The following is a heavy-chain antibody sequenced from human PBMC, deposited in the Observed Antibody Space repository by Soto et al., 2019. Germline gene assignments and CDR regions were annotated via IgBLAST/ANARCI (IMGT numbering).Heavy chain of an antibody. CDR2: IYYSGST. D-gene: IGHD3-16*01. Sequence: SETLSLTCTVSGASISRYYWSWIRQPPGKGLEWIGYIYYSGSTNYNPSLKTRVTLSVDTSKNQFSLKLSSVTAADTAVYYCARTLGPYYYGMDVWGQGTTVT. CDR3: ARTLGPYYYGMDV. V-gene: IGHV4-59*01. CDR1: GASISRYY. J-gene: IGHJ6*02.